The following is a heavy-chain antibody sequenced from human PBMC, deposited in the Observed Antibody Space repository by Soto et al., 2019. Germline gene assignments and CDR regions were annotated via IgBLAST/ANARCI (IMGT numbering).Heavy chain of an antibody. V-gene: IGHV4-59*02. J-gene: IGHJ5*02. Sequence: SETLSLTCSVSGASVSNYYWSWVRQPPGKGLEWIGYIYYIGAYNYNPSLKSRVTISVDTSKNQFSLKLTSVTAADTAVYYCARTPETRDWLDPWGQGTLVTVSS. CDR3: ARTPETRDWLDP. CDR2: IYYIGAY. CDR1: GASVSNYY. D-gene: IGHD1-7*01.